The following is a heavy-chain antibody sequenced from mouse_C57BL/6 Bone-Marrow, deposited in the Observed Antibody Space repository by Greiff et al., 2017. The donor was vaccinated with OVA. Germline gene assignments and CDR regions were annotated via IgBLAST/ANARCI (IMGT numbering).Heavy chain of an antibody. CDR1: GYTFTSYG. J-gene: IGHJ2*01. V-gene: IGHV1-81*01. D-gene: IGHD1-1*01. CDR2: IYPRSGNT. CDR3: ARGFITTVVAGY. Sequence: VQLLESGAELARPGASVKLSCKASGYTFTSYGISWVKQRTGQGLEWIGEIYPRSGNTYYNEKFKGKATLTADKSSSTADMQLRSLTSEDSAVYFCARGFITTVVAGYWGQGTTLTGSS.